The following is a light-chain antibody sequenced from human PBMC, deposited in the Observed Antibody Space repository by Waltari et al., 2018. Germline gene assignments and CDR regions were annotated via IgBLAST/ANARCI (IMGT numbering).Light chain of an antibody. V-gene: IGKV1-NL1*01. J-gene: IGKJ1*01. CDR2: AAS. CDR1: QDIGNS. Sequence: DIQMTQSPSSLSASVGHRVTITCRASQDIGNSLAWYQQKPGKAPKLLLYAASTLESGVPSRFSGSGSGTAYTLTISSLQPEDFAVYYCQQYYDTPRTFGQGTRVEIK. CDR3: QQYYDTPRT.